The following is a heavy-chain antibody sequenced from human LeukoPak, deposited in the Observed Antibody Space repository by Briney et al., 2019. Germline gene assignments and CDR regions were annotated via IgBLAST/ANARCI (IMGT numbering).Heavy chain of an antibody. Sequence: GGSLRLSCAASGFSFNNYGMNWLRQAPGKGLEWVSYISDNSANIQYADTVRGRFTISRDNAKKSMYLLMNSLRAEDTAIYYCARDLRFSNYFDYWGQGTLVTVSS. J-gene: IGHJ4*02. V-gene: IGHV3-48*04. CDR1: GFSFNNYG. CDR2: ISDNSANI. D-gene: IGHD3-3*01. CDR3: ARDLRFSNYFDY.